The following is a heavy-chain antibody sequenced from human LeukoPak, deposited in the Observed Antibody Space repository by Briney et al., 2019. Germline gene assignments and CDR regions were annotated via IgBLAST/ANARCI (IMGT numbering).Heavy chain of an antibody. D-gene: IGHD6-6*01. V-gene: IGHV3-9*01. CDR1: GFTFDDYA. J-gene: IGHJ3*02. Sequence: QAGRSLRLSCAASGFTFDDYAMHWVRQAPGKGLEWVSGISWNSGSIGYADSVKGRLAISRDNAKNSLYLQMNSLRAEDTALYYCAKDVADAARPSDAFDIWGQGTMVTVSS. CDR3: AKDVADAARPSDAFDI. CDR2: ISWNSGSI.